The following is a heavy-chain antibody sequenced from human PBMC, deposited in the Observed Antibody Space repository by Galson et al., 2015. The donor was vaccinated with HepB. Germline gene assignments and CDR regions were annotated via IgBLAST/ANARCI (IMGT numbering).Heavy chain of an antibody. D-gene: IGHD3-22*01. CDR3: ARVRPSPPYYYDSSGYYLHWYFDL. V-gene: IGHV4-59*01. J-gene: IGHJ2*01. CDR1: GGSISSYY. CDR2: IYYSGST. Sequence: SETLSLTCTVSGGSISSYYWSWIRQPPGKGLEWIGYIYYSGSTNYNPSLKSRVTISVDTSKNQFSLKLSSVTAADTAVYYCARVRPSPPYYYDSSGYYLHWYFDLWGRGTLVTVSS.